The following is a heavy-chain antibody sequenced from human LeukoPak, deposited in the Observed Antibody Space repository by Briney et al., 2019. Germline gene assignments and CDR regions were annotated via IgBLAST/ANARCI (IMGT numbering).Heavy chain of an antibody. CDR1: GFTFSSYS. CDR3: ARTSRSSSIVD. Sequence: GGSLRLSCAASGFTFSSYSMNWVRQAPGKGLEWVSYISSSSSTIYYADSVKGRFTISRDNAKNSLYLEMNSLRVEDTAMYYCARTSRSSSIVDWGQGTLVTVSS. J-gene: IGHJ4*02. D-gene: IGHD2-15*01. V-gene: IGHV3-48*04. CDR2: ISSSSSTI.